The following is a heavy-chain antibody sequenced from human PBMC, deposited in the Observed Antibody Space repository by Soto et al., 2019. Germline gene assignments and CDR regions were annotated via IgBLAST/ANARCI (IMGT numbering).Heavy chain of an antibody. Sequence: ASVKVSCKASGGTFSSYAISWVRQAPGQGLEWMGGIIPIFGTANYAQKFQGRVTITADKSTSTAYMELSSLRSEDTAVYYCARKSSSSSWFDPWGLGTLVTVSS. J-gene: IGHJ5*02. CDR2: IIPIFGTA. CDR3: ARKSSSSSWFDP. CDR1: GGTFSSYA. D-gene: IGHD6-6*01. V-gene: IGHV1-69*06.